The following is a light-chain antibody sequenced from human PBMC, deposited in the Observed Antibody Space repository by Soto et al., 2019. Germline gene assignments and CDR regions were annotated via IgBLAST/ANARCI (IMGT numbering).Light chain of an antibody. CDR2: EVS. CDR3: SSYTTSSPLV. Sequence: QSALTQPASVSGSPGQSINISCTGTSSDVGGYNYVSWYQHHPGKAPKLTIYEVSNRPSGVSNRFSGSKSGNTASLTISGLQAEDEADYYCSSYTTSSPLVFGTGTKLTVL. V-gene: IGLV2-14*01. J-gene: IGLJ1*01. CDR1: SSDVGGYNY.